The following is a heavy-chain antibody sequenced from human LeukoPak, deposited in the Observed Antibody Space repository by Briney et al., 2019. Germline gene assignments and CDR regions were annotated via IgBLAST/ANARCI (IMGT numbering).Heavy chain of an antibody. Sequence: GASVKVSCKASGYTFTSYGISWVRQAPGQGLEWMGWISAYNGNTNYAQKLQGRVTMTTDTSTSTAYMELRSLRSDDTAVYYCARDIAELRFLEWPPSYWGQGTLVTVSS. V-gene: IGHV1-18*01. D-gene: IGHD3-3*01. CDR2: ISAYNGNT. CDR1: GYTFTSYG. J-gene: IGHJ4*02. CDR3: ARDIAELRFLEWPPSY.